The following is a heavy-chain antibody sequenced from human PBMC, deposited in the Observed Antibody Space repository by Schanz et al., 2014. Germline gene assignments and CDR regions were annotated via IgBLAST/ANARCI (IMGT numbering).Heavy chain of an antibody. CDR3: AKGRFGELSAFDI. CDR1: GFGFSSYS. D-gene: IGHD3-10*01. Sequence: EVQLVESGGGLIQPGGSLRLSCAASGFGFSSYSMNWVRQAPGKGLEWVSTIGTSGGTNYAESVKGRFIISRDNSKNTLYLQMNSLRAEDTAVYYCAKGRFGELSAFDIWGQGTMVTVSS. V-gene: IGHV3-23*04. CDR2: IGTSGGT. J-gene: IGHJ3*02.